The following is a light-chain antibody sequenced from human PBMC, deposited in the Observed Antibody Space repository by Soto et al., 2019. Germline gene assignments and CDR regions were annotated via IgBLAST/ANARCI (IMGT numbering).Light chain of an antibody. V-gene: IGLV2-23*01. CDR2: EGS. CDR1: SSDVGSYNL. CDR3: CSYAGSRGVV. Sequence: QSALTQPASVSGSPGQSITISCTGTSSDVGSYNLVSWYQQHPGKAPKLMIYEGSKRPSGVSNRFSGSKSGNTASLTISGLQAEDEADYYCCSYAGSRGVVFGVGTKVTVL. J-gene: IGLJ2*01.